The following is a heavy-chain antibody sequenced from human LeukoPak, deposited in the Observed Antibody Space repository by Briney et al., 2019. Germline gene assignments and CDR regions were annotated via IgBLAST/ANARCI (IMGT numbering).Heavy chain of an antibody. Sequence: GGSLRLSCAASGFTFSSYSMNWVRQAPGKGLEWVSYISSSSSTIYYADSVKGRFTISRDNAKNSLYLQMNSLRAEDTAVYYCARDRSDFQHWGQGTWLPSPQ. J-gene: IGHJ1*01. CDR2: ISSSSSTI. D-gene: IGHD3-3*01. V-gene: IGHV3-48*01. CDR3: ARDRSDFQH. CDR1: GFTFSSYS.